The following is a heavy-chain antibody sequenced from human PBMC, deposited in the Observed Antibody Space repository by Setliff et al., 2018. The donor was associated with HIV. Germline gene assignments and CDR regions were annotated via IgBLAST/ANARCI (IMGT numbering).Heavy chain of an antibody. CDR3: VRAPPGIRLLASTNGPYYFDY. CDR1: GYFVAGGYY. V-gene: IGHV4-38-2*01. Sequence: SETLSLTCVVSGYFVAGGYYWGWIRQSPGKGLEWIGNIFHSGTTYYNPSLRSRITISVDTSKNQFFLNMTSVTAADTAVYYCVRAPPGIRLLASTNGPYYFDYWGHGTLVTVSS. D-gene: IGHD2-2*01. CDR2: IFHSGTT. J-gene: IGHJ4*01.